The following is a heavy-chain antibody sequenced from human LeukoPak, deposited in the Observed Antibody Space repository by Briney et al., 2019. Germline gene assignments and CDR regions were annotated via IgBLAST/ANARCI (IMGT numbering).Heavy chain of an antibody. V-gene: IGHV3-30-3*01. D-gene: IGHD6-19*01. CDR3: ARDWSQSGWLDY. CDR2: ISYDGSNK. J-gene: IGHJ4*02. CDR1: GFTFSSYA. Sequence: GWSLRLSCAASGFTFSSYAMHWVRQAPGKGLEWVAVISYDGSNKYYADSVKGRFTISRDNSKNTLYLQMNSLRAEDTAVYYCARDWSQSGWLDYWGQGTLVTVSS.